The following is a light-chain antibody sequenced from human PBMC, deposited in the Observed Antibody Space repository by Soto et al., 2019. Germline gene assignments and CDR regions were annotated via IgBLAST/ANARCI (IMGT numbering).Light chain of an antibody. J-gene: IGLJ2*01. CDR3: SSYTTSDIVI. CDR2: EVN. Sequence: QSVLTQPASVSGSPGQSITISCTGTNTDINSYNFVSWYQQHPDKAPKLLIYEVNNRPSGVSDRFSGSKSGNTASLTISGLQAEDEADYYCSSYTTSDIVIFGGGTKVTVL. V-gene: IGLV2-14*01. CDR1: NTDINSYNF.